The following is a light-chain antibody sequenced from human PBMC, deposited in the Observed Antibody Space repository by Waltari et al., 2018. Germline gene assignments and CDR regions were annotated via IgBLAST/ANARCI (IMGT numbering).Light chain of an antibody. Sequence: EIVMTQSPATLSVSPGERATLPCRASQSVSSNLAWYQQKPGQAPRLLIYGASTRATGIPARFSGSGSGTEFTLTISSLQSEDFAVYYCQQYNNWPPVFGQGTKVEIK. CDR2: GAS. CDR1: QSVSSN. CDR3: QQYNNWPPV. V-gene: IGKV3-15*01. J-gene: IGKJ1*01.